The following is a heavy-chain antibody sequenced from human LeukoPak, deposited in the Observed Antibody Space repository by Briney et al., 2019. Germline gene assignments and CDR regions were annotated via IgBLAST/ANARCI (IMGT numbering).Heavy chain of an antibody. Sequence: GGSLRLSCAASGFTFSSYSMNWVRQAPGKGLEWVSSISSSSSYIYYADSVKGRFTISRDNAKNSLYLQMNSLRAEDTAVYYCAKDANPPYDFWSGYYGNYFDYWGQGTLVTVSS. CDR3: AKDANPPYDFWSGYYGNYFDY. CDR1: GFTFSSYS. D-gene: IGHD3-3*01. J-gene: IGHJ4*02. V-gene: IGHV3-21*01. CDR2: ISSSSSYI.